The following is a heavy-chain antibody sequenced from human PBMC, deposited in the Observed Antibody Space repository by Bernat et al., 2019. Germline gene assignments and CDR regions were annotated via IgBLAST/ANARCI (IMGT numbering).Heavy chain of an antibody. J-gene: IGHJ4*02. CDR2: ILPIFGTA. V-gene: IGHV1-69*12. CDR3: ARYRSVAAAGPYYFDY. D-gene: IGHD6-13*01. Sequence: QVQLVQSGAEVNKPGSSVKVSCKASGGTFSSYAISWVRQAPGQGLEWMGGILPIFGTANYAQKFQSRVTIAADESTSTAYMELSSLRSEDTAVYYCARYRSVAAAGPYYFDYWGQGTLVTVSS. CDR1: GGTFSSYA.